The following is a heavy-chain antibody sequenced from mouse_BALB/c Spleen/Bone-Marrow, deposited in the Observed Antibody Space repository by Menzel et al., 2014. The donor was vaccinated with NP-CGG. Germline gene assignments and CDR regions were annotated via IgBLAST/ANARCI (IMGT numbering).Heavy chain of an antibody. J-gene: IGHJ2*01. CDR3: TRDNWDY. Sequence: VQLQQSGAELVRPGASVKLSCKASGYTFTSYWINWGKQRPGQGLEWIGNIFPSETYTNYNQKFKDKATLTVDKSSSTAYMQLSSPTSEDSAVYYCTRDNWDYWGQGTTLTVSS. D-gene: IGHD4-1*01. CDR2: IFPSETYT. CDR1: GYTFTSYW. V-gene: IGHV1-69*02.